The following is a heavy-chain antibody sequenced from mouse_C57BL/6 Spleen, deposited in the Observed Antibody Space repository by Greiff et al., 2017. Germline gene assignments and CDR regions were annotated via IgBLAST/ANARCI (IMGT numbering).Heavy chain of an antibody. CDR3: AREWEKGNSYYFDY. J-gene: IGHJ2*01. CDR2: IYPGDGDT. V-gene: IGHV1-80*01. D-gene: IGHD2-1*01. Sequence: QVQLQQSGAELVKPGASVKISCKASGYAFSSYWMNWVKQRPGKGLEWIGQIYPGDGDTNYNGKFKGKATLTADKSSSTAYMQLSSLTSEDSAVYFCAREWEKGNSYYFDYWGQGTTLTVSS. CDR1: GYAFSSYW.